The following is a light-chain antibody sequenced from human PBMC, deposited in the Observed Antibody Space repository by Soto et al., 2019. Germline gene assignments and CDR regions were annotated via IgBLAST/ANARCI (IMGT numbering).Light chain of an antibody. J-gene: IGKJ1*01. CDR1: QTITSTH. CDR2: GVS. Sequence: EIVLTQSPGTLSLFPGERATLSCRASQTITSTHLAWYQQKPGQAPRLLIYGVSNRASGFPDRFSGSGSGTDFTLTISGLEPDDFAVYYCQHYGASPRKFGQGTKVEI. V-gene: IGKV3-20*01. CDR3: QHYGASPRK.